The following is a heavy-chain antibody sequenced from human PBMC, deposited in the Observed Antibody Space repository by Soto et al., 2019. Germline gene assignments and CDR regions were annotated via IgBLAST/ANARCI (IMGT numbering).Heavy chain of an antibody. D-gene: IGHD3-3*01. J-gene: IGHJ6*03. V-gene: IGHV4-39*01. CDR2: IYYSGST. Sequence: SETLSLTCTVSGGSISSSSYYWGWIRQPPGKGLEWIGSIYYSGSTYYNPSLKSRVTISVDTSKNQFSLKLSSVTAADTAVYYCAGSYITIFGVVTPNYMDVWGKGTTVTVSS. CDR1: GGSISSSSYY. CDR3: AGSYITIFGVVTPNYMDV.